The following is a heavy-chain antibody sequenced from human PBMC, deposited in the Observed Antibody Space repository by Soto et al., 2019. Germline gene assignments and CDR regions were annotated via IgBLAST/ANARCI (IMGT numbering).Heavy chain of an antibody. D-gene: IGHD2-21*01. J-gene: IGHJ5*02. CDR1: GGSFSDYY. CDR3: AKVRRHISLS. V-gene: IGHV4-34*02. CDR2: INHTGST. Sequence: QVQLLQWGAGLLKPSETLSLTCTVYGGSFSDYYWSWIRQPPGKGLEWIGEINHTGSTNFNQSLESRVTISVDTSKNQFSLKLSSVTAADTAVYYCAKVRRHISLSWGQGTLVTVSS.